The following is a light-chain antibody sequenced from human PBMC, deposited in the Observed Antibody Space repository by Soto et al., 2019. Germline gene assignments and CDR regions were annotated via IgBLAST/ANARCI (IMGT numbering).Light chain of an antibody. V-gene: IGKV1-5*03. CDR2: KAS. CDR3: QQYNSYSPWT. J-gene: IGKJ1*01. Sequence: IQMTQSPSTLSASVGYRATITCRASQSISSWLAWYQQKPGKAPKLLIYKASSLESGVPSRFSGSGSGTEFTLTISSLQPDDFATYYCQQYNSYSPWTFGQGTKVDIK. CDR1: QSISSW.